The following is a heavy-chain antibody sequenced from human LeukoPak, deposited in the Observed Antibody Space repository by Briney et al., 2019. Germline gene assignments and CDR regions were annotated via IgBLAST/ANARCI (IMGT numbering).Heavy chain of an antibody. D-gene: IGHD2-2*01. CDR1: GFSFSSYS. V-gene: IGHV3-21*01. CDR2: ISRSSSDI. Sequence: KAGGSLRLSCAASGFSFSSYSMSWVRQAPGKGLEWVSFISRSSSDIYHADSVKGRFTISRDNAKNSLYLQMNSLRAEDTAVYYCARDLPAAVDWSQGTLVTVSS. J-gene: IGHJ4*02. CDR3: ARDLPAAVD.